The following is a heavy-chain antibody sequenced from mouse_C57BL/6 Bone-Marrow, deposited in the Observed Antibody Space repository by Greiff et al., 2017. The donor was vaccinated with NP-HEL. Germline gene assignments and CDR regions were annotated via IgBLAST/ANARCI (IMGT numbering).Heavy chain of an antibody. D-gene: IGHD1-1*01. J-gene: IGHJ2*01. Sequence: VQLQQPGAELVKPGASVKLSCKASGYTFTSYWMQWVKQRPGQGLEWIGEIDPSDSYTNYNQKFKGKATLTVDTSSSTAYMQLSSLTSEDSAVYYGARYYYGSRDYWGQGTTLTVSS. V-gene: IGHV1-50*01. CDR2: IDPSDSYT. CDR3: ARYYYGSRDY. CDR1: GYTFTSYW.